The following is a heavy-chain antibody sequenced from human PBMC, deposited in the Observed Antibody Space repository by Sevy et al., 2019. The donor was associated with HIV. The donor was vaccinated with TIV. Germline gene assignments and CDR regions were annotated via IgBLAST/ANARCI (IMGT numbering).Heavy chain of an antibody. CDR1: GFTFSSYW. CDR2: IKQDGSEK. V-gene: IGHV3-7*01. J-gene: IGHJ4*02. D-gene: IGHD2-21*02. CDR3: ARAEAGTYCGGDCYPYYFDY. Sequence: GGSLRLSCAASGFTFSSYWMSWVRQAPGKGLEWVANIKQDGSEKYYVDSVKGRLTISRDNAKNSLYLQMNSLRAEDTAVYYCARAEAGTYCGGDCYPYYFDYWGQGTLVTVSS.